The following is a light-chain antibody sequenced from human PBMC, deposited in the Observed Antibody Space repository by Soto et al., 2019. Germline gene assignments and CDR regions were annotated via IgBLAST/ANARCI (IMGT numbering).Light chain of an antibody. CDR3: QQRSGWPPLFT. J-gene: IGKJ3*01. Sequence: EIVLTQSPATLSLSPGERATLSCRASQRVSSYLAWYQQRPGQPPRLLIYDASNRATGIPARFSGSGSGTDFPLTISSLEPEDFAIYYCQQRSGWPPLFTFGPGTKVDI. CDR1: QRVSSY. V-gene: IGKV3-11*01. CDR2: DAS.